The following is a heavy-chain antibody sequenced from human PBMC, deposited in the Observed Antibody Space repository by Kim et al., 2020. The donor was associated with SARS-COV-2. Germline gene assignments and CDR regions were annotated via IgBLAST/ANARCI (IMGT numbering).Heavy chain of an antibody. CDR3: ARHSRIVVVPAAILA. J-gene: IGHJ4*02. Sequence: SETLSLTCTASGGSISSSSYYWGWIRQPPGKGLEWIGSIYYSGSTYYSPSLKSRVTISVDTSKNQFSLKLSSVTAADTAVYYCARHSRIVVVPAAILAWGQGTLVTVSS. CDR1: GGSISSSSYY. CDR2: IYYSGST. D-gene: IGHD2-2*01. V-gene: IGHV4-39*01.